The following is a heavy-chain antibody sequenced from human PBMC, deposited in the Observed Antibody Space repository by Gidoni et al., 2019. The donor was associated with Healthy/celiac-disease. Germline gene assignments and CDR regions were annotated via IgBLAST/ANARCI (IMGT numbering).Heavy chain of an antibody. J-gene: IGHJ3*02. Sequence: EVQLVESGGGLVKPGGSLRLSCAASGFPFSSYSMNWVRQAPGQGLEWVSSISSSSSYIYYADSVKGRFTISRDNAKNSLYLQMNSLRAEDTAVYYCARISWGKNDAFDIWGQGTMVTVSS. D-gene: IGHD7-27*01. CDR1: GFPFSSYS. V-gene: IGHV3-21*01. CDR2: ISSSSSYI. CDR3: ARISWGKNDAFDI.